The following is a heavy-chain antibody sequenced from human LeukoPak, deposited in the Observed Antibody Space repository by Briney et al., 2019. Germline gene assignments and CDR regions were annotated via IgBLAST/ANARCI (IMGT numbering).Heavy chain of an antibody. Sequence: GESLKISCKGSGYDFSSHWIGWVRQMPGKGLEWMGIIYPDDSDARYSPSSEGQVTISVDKSLSTAYLQWSSLKASDTAMYYCARHGGSGSLGWGQGTLVTVSS. V-gene: IGHV5-51*01. CDR1: GYDFSSHW. J-gene: IGHJ4*02. CDR2: IYPDDSDA. CDR3: ARHGGSGSLG. D-gene: IGHD1-26*01.